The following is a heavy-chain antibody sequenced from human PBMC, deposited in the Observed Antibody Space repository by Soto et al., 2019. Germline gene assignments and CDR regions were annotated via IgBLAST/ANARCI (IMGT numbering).Heavy chain of an antibody. CDR1: GGSLRSATYY. Sequence: TLSLTCAVSGGSLRSATYYWSWIRQHPGKGLEWIGYFYHSGSTYYKPSLRSRVTISLDTSKNQFSLNLRSVTDADTAIYYCARTPTRSDFHVVLHFFDLWGQGTQVTVSS. V-gene: IGHV4-31*11. CDR2: FYHSGST. CDR3: ARTPTRSDFHVVLHFFDL. D-gene: IGHD3-3*02. J-gene: IGHJ4*02.